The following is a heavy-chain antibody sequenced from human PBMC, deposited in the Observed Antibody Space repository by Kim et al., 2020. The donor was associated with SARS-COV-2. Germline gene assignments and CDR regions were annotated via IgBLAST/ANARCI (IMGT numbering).Heavy chain of an antibody. Sequence: GGSLRLSCAASGFTFSSYAMSWVRQAPGKGLEWVSVIYSGGSSTYYADSVKGRFTISRDNSKNTLYLQMNSLRAEDTAVYYCAKGDKDIPAAPFDYCGQGTLVSVSS. CDR2: IYSGGSST. V-gene: IGHV3-23*03. J-gene: IGHJ4*02. CDR3: AKGDKDIPAAPFDY. CDR1: GFTFSSYA. D-gene: IGHD2-15*01.